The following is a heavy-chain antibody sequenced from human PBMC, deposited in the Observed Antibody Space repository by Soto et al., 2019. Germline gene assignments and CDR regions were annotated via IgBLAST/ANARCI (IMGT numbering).Heavy chain of an antibody. CDR2: IIPMFGTA. CDR1: EGTFSTYA. V-gene: IGHV1-69*12. CDR3: ASGLQLWLRRINNGYSG. D-gene: IGHD5-12*01. J-gene: IGHJ4*02. Sequence: QVQLVQSGAEVKKPESSVKVSCKGPEGTFSTYAISWVRQAPGQGLEWMGGIIPMFGTANYAQRFQDRVTITADESTNTVYMELSSLRSEDTAVYFCASGLQLWLRRINNGYSGWGQGTLVSVSS.